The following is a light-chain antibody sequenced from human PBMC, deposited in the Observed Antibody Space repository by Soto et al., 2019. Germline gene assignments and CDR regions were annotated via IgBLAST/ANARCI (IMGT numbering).Light chain of an antibody. Sequence: EIVLTQSPGTLSLSLGERSTLSCMASQSISSTSLAWYQQKPGQAPRLLIYGASTRATGIPDRFSGSESGTDFTLTISRLEPEDFVVYYCQQDGNSPFTFGQGTRLETK. J-gene: IGKJ5*01. V-gene: IGKV3-20*01. CDR3: QQDGNSPFT. CDR1: QSISSTS. CDR2: GAS.